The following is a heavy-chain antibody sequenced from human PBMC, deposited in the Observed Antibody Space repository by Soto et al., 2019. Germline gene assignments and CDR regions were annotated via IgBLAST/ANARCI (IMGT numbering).Heavy chain of an antibody. J-gene: IGHJ3*02. CDR2: INAGNGNT. Sequence: QVRLVQSGAAVKKPGASVKVSCKASGYTFTSYAMHWVRQAPGQRLEWMGWINAGNGNTKYSQKFQGRVTITRDTSASTAYMELSSLRSEDTAVYYCARGGDCSGGSCYPSNDAFDIWGQGTMVTVSS. V-gene: IGHV1-3*01. CDR1: GYTFTSYA. CDR3: ARGGDCSGGSCYPSNDAFDI. D-gene: IGHD2-15*01.